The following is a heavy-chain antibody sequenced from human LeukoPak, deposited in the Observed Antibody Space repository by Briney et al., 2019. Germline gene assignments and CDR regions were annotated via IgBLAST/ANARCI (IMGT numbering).Heavy chain of an antibody. D-gene: IGHD6-6*01. Sequence: SETLSLTCTVSGGSISSSSYYWGWIRQPPGKGLEWIGEINHSGSTNYNPSLKSRVTISVDTSKNQFSLKLSSVTAADTAVYYCARQGGEYSSYFDYWGQGTLVTVSS. CDR1: GGSISSSSYY. V-gene: IGHV4-39*01. J-gene: IGHJ4*02. CDR3: ARQGGEYSSYFDY. CDR2: INHSGST.